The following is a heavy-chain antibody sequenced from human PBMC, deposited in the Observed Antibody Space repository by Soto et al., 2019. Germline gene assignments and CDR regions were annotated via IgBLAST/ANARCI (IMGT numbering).Heavy chain of an antibody. CDR3: AKFFVETGSNSGWPGSVHY. J-gene: IGHJ4*02. D-gene: IGHD6-25*01. CDR2: ISGSGGTT. CDR1: GFTFSNYA. V-gene: IGHV3-23*01. Sequence: EVQLLESGGGLVQPGRSLRLSCAASGFTFSNYAMSWVRQAPGQGLDWVSAISGSGGTTYYADSVKGRFTISRDNSKNTLFLQRNSLRAEDAAVYYCAKFFVETGSNSGWPGSVHYWGQGTRVTVSS.